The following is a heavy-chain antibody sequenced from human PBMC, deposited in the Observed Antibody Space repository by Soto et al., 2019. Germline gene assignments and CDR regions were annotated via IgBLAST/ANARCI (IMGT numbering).Heavy chain of an antibody. D-gene: IGHD2-15*01. CDR2: ISYDGSNK. Sequence: QVPLVESGGGVVQPGRSLRLSCAASGFTFSSYGMHWVRQAPGKGLEWVAVISYDGSNKYYADSVKGRFTISRDNSKXXLXLXXNSLRAEDTAVYYCAKDLPLIVVVVAATYGGGMDVWGQGTTVTVSS. CDR1: GFTFSSYG. CDR3: AKDLPLIVVVVAATYGGGMDV. V-gene: IGHV3-30*18. J-gene: IGHJ6*02.